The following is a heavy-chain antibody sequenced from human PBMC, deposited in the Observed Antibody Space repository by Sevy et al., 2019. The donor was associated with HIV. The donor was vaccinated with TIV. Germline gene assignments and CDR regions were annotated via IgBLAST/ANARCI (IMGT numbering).Heavy chain of an antibody. CDR1: GLTSRTYC. CDR3: ARGTYYYDSGFYYPFDY. Sequence: GGSLRLSCVVSGLTSRTYCMHWVRRAPGKGLEWVASINPDGGENYYVASVKGRFIISRDNTKNSLYLQMNSLRAEDTAAYYCARGTYYYDSGFYYPFDYWGQGTLVTVSS. D-gene: IGHD3-10*01. J-gene: IGHJ4*02. V-gene: IGHV3-7*01. CDR2: INPDGGEN.